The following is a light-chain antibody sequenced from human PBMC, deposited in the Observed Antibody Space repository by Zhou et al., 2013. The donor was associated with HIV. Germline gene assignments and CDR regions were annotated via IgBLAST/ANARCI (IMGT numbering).Light chain of an antibody. V-gene: IGKV1-5*03. CDR1: QSISSW. CDR2: KAS. Sequence: DIQMTQSPSTLSASVGDRVTITCRASQSISSWLAWYQQKPGKAPKLLIYKASSLESGVPSRFSGSGSGTEFTLTISSLQPDDFATYYCQQCHSYKGLTFGGGTEGGD. J-gene: IGKJ4*01. CDR3: QQCHSYKGLT.